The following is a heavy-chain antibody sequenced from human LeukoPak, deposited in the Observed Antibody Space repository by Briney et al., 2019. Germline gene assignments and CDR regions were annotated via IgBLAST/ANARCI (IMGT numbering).Heavy chain of an antibody. CDR3: ARDNYDFWSGYWRAYYYYYYMDV. CDR1: GYTFTGYY. D-gene: IGHD3-3*01. CDR2: INPNSGGT. V-gene: IGHV1-2*02. J-gene: IGHJ6*03. Sequence: ASVKVSCKASGYTFTGYYMHWVRQAPGQGLEWMGWINPNSGGTNYAQKFQGRVTMTRDTSISTAYMELSRLRSDDTAVYYCARDNYDFWSGYWRAYYYYYYMDVWGKGTTVTVSS.